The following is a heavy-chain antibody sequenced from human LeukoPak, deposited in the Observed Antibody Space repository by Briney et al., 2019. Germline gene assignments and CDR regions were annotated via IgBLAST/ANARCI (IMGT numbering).Heavy chain of an antibody. D-gene: IGHD6-25*01. CDR3: AKSLSSGPKSDPDY. CDR1: GFTFSSYA. V-gene: IGHV3-23*01. J-gene: IGHJ4*02. Sequence: QPGGSLRLSCAASGFTFSSYAMSWVRQSPGKGLEWVSSIGGSGGITYYSDSVKGRFIVSRDSSRNTLFLQMDSLRVEDTAIYYCAKSLSSGPKSDPDYWGQGTLVTVSS. CDR2: IGGSGGIT.